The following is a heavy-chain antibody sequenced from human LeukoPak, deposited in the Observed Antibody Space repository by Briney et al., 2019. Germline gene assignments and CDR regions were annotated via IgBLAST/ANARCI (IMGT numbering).Heavy chain of an antibody. CDR1: GGSISSYY. CDR3: ARDLYYYDSSGYLLSHHDAFDI. V-gene: IGHV4-59*01. CDR2: IYYSGST. Sequence: PSETLSLTCTVSGGSISSYYWSWIRQPPGKGLEWIGYIYYSGSTNYNPSLKSRVTISVDTSKNQFSLKLSSVTAADTAVYYCARDLYYYDSSGYLLSHHDAFDIWGQGTMVTVSS. J-gene: IGHJ3*02. D-gene: IGHD3-22*01.